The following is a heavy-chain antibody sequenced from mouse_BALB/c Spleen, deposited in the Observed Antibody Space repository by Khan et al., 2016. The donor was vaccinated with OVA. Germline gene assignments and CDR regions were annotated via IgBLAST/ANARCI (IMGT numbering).Heavy chain of an antibody. CDR3: ARDAGRY. CDR2: INPKSGGT. V-gene: IGHV1-18*01. CDR1: GYTFPEYT. D-gene: IGHD3-3*01. Sequence: VQLKQSGPELVKPGASVKISCKTSGYTFPEYTVHWVKQSLGKSLDWIGVINPKSGGTAYNQKFKGKATLTVDKSSSTAYMEFRSLTSEDSAVYYCARDAGRYWGQGTSVTVAS. J-gene: IGHJ4*01.